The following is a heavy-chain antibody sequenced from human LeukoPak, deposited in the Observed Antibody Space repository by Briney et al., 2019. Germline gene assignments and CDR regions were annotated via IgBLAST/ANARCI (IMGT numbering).Heavy chain of an antibody. CDR3: ARDEAGGNNWFDP. V-gene: IGHV4-31*03. D-gene: IGHD3-10*01. Sequence: KTSGTLSLTCTVSGGSISSGGYYWSWIRQHPGKGLEWIGYIYYSGSTYYNPSLKSRVTISVDTSKNQFSLKLSSVTAADTAVYYCARDEAGGNNWFDPWGQGTLVTVSS. J-gene: IGHJ5*02. CDR2: IYYSGST. CDR1: GGSISSGGYY.